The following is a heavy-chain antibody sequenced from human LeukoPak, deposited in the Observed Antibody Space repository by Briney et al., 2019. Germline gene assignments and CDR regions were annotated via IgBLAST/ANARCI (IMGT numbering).Heavy chain of an antibody. CDR3: ARDLDYDFWSGYYTLYYYYGMDV. CDR2: IIPIFGTA. J-gene: IGHJ6*02. D-gene: IGHD3-3*01. V-gene: IGHV1-69*01. Sequence: ASVKVSCKASGGTFSSYAISWVRQAPGQGLEWMGGIIPIFGTANYAQKFQDRVTITADESTSTAYMELSSLRSEDTAVYYCARDLDYDFWSGYYTLYYYYGMDVWGQGTTVTVSS. CDR1: GGTFSSYA.